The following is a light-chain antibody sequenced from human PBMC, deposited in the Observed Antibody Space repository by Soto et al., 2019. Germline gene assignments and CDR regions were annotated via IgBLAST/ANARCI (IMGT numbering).Light chain of an antibody. CDR2: GAS. CDR1: QSVSSN. V-gene: IGKV3-15*01. J-gene: IGKJ5*01. CDR3: QQYNNWPPIA. Sequence: EIVMTQSPATLSVSPGERATLSCRASQSVSSNLAWYQQKPGQAPRLLIYGASTRATGIPARFSGSGSGTEFTLTISNLQAEDFAVYYCQQYNNWPPIAFGQGTRLEIK.